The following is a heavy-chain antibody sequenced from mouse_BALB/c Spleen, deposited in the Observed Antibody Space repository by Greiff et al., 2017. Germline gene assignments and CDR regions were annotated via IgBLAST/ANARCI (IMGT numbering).Heavy chain of an antibody. CDR3: ARDYYGGYAMDY. J-gene: IGHJ4*01. CDR1: GFTFSDYY. Sequence: EVQLQESGGGLVKPGGSLKLSCAASGFTFSDYYMYWVRQTPEKRLEWVATISDGGSYTYYPDSVKGRFTISRDNAKNNLYLQMSSLKSEDTAMYYCARDYYGGYAMDYWGQGTSVTVSS. D-gene: IGHD2-1*01. V-gene: IGHV5-4*02. CDR2: ISDGGSYT.